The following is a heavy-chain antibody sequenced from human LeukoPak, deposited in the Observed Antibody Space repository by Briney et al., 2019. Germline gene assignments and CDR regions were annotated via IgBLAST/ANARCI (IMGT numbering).Heavy chain of an antibody. CDR1: GFTFSSYE. Sequence: GGSLRLSCAASGFTFSSYEMNWVRQAPGKGLEWVSYISSSGSTIYYADSVKGRFTISRDNAKNTLSLQMSSLRAEETAVYFCAKDAFRGYSYGYRVSMVWFDQWGQGILVTVSS. CDR3: AKDAFRGYSYGYRVSMVWFDQ. D-gene: IGHD5-18*01. J-gene: IGHJ5*02. CDR2: ISSSGSTI. V-gene: IGHV3-48*03.